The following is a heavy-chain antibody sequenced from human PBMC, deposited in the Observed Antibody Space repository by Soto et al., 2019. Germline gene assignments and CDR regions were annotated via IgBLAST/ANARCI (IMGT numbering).Heavy chain of an antibody. D-gene: IGHD3-3*01. Sequence: GGSLRLSCAASEFTFSSYSMIWVRQAPGKGLEWVSGDNGGGDITYYAESVKGRFTISRDNSKNTLYLQMNSLRAEDTAVFYCARGHFGVTMDVWGQGTTVTVSS. CDR1: EFTFSSYS. V-gene: IGHV3-23*01. CDR3: ARGHFGVTMDV. J-gene: IGHJ6*02. CDR2: DNGGGDIT.